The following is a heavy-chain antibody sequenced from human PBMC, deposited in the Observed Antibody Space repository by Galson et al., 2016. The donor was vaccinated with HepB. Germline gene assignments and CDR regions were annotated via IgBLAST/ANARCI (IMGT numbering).Heavy chain of an antibody. CDR1: GYIFSSHG. CDR3: ARTLGFRVDY. V-gene: IGHV3-33*01. CDR2: VRYDGSKG. J-gene: IGHJ4*02. Sequence: SLRLSCAAPGYIFSSHGIHWVRQAPGKGLEWVAVVRYDGSKGYYADSVKGRFTVSKDNPKNTAYLQMNSLRVEDTAVYYCARTLGFRVDYWGQGTLVTVSS.